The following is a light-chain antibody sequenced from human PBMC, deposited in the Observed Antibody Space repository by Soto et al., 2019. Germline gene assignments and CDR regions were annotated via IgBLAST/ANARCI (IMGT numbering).Light chain of an antibody. CDR2: EVT. J-gene: IGLJ3*02. V-gene: IGLV2-14*01. CDR1: TRDVGGHDY. CDR3: SSYTTSRSLG. Sequence: QSVLTQPASVSGSPGQSVTISCTGTTRDVGGHDYVSWYRQYPGKAPQLLIYEVTNRPSGVSNRFSGSKSGNTASLPISGLQADVESDYYCSSYTTSRSLGFGGGTKLTVL.